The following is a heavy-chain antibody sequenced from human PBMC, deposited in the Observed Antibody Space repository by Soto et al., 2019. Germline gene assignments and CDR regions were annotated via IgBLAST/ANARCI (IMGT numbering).Heavy chain of an antibody. J-gene: IGHJ4*02. CDR3: AKDFTAMAPFDY. CDR2: ISGSGGST. CDR1: GFTFSTYA. Sequence: GGSLRLSCTASGFTFSTYAMSWVRPAPGKGLEWVSAISGSGGSTYDAVSVKGRFTISRDNSKNTLYLQMNRLRAEDTAVYYCAKDFTAMAPFDYWGQGTLVTVSS. D-gene: IGHD5-18*01. V-gene: IGHV3-23*01.